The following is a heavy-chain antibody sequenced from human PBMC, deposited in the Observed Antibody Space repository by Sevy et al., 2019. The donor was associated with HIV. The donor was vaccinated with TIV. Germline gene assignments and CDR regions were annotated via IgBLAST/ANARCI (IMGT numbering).Heavy chain of an antibody. CDR3: ARTVYGDYYGMDV. V-gene: IGHV5-51*01. CDR1: GYSFTSYW. J-gene: IGHJ6*02. CDR2: IYPDDSDT. Sequence: GESLKISCKGSGYSFTSYWIGWVRQMPGKGLEWMGIIYPDDSDTRYSPSFQGQVTISADKSISTAYLQWSSLKASDTAMYYCARTVYGDYYGMDVWGQGTTVTVSS. D-gene: IGHD4-17*01.